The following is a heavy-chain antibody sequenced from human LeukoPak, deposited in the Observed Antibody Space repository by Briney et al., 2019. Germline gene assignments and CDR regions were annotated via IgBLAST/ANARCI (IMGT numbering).Heavy chain of an antibody. CDR3: ARDRYRYCSGGSCLSYLYYFDY. J-gene: IGHJ4*02. CDR1: GYTFTSYG. V-gene: IGHV1-18*01. CDR2: ISAYNGNT. Sequence: ASVKVSCKASGYTFTSYGISWVRQAPGQGLEWMEWISAYNGNTNYAQKLQGRVTMTTDTSTSTAYMELRSLRSDDTAVYYCARDRYRYCSGGSCLSYLYYFDYWGQGTLVTVSS. D-gene: IGHD2-15*01.